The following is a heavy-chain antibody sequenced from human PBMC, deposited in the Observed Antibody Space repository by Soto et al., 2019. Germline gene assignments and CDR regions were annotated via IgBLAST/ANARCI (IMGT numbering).Heavy chain of an antibody. CDR3: ARSNQLMNAFDI. CDR1: GFTFSSYA. V-gene: IGHV3-33*08. J-gene: IGHJ3*02. Sequence: GGSLRLSCAASGFTFSSYAMSWVRQAPGKGLEWVAVIWYDGSNKYYADSVKGRFTISRDNSKNTLYLQMNSLRAEDTAVYYCARSNQLMNAFDIWGQGTMVTVSS. CDR2: IWYDGSNK.